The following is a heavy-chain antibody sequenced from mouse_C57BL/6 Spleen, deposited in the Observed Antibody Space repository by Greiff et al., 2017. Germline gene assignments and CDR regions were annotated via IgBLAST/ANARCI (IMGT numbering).Heavy chain of an antibody. J-gene: IGHJ2*01. CDR2: IYPGDGDT. CDR1: GYAFSSSW. CDR3: VLLRFDY. Sequence: QVQLQQSGPELVKPGASVKISCKASGYAFSSSWMNWVKQRPGKGLEWIGRIYPGDGDTNYNGKFKGKATLTADKSSSTAYMQLSSLTSEDSAVYFCVLLRFDYWGQGTTLAVSS. V-gene: IGHV1-82*01. D-gene: IGHD1-1*01.